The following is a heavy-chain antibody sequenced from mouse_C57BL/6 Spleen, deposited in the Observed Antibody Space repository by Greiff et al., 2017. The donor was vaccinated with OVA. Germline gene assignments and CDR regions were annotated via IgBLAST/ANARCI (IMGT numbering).Heavy chain of an antibody. Sequence: EVNVVESGGGLVQPKGSLKLSCAASGFSFNTYAMNWVRQAPGKGLEWVARIRSKSNNYATYYADSVKDRFTISRDDSESMLYLQMNNLKTEDTAMYYCVREGPYYDYDDWYFDVWGTGTTVTVSS. CDR2: IRSKSNNYAT. J-gene: IGHJ1*03. CDR3: VREGPYYDYDDWYFDV. D-gene: IGHD2-4*01. CDR1: GFSFNTYA. V-gene: IGHV10-1*01.